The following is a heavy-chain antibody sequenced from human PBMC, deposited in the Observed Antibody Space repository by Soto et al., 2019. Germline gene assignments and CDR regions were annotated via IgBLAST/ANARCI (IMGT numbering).Heavy chain of an antibody. Sequence: SVKVSCKASGGTFSSYAISWVRQSPGQGLEWMGGIIPIFGTANYAQKFQGRVTITADESTSTAYVELSSLRSEDTAVYYCARSRAAAPPRVGMDVWGQGTTVTVSS. D-gene: IGHD6-13*01. CDR1: GGTFSSYA. CDR3: ARSRAAAPPRVGMDV. V-gene: IGHV1-69*13. CDR2: IIPIFGTA. J-gene: IGHJ6*02.